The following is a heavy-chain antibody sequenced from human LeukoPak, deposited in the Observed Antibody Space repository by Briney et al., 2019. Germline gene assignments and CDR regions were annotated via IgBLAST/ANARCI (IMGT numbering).Heavy chain of an antibody. Sequence: GSLRLSCAASGFTFSSYAMSWVRQAPGKGLEWIGSIYYSGSTYYNPSLKSRVTISVDTSKNQFSLKLSSVTAADTAVYYCARTVVPAAIRPGDYYYYMDVWGKGTTVTVSS. V-gene: IGHV4-38-2*01. D-gene: IGHD2-2*02. CDR1: GFTFSSYA. J-gene: IGHJ6*03. CDR2: IYYSGST. CDR3: ARTVVPAAIRPGDYYYYMDV.